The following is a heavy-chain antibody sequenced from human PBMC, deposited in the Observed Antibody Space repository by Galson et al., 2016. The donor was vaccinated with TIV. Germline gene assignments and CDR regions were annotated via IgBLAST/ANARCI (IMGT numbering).Heavy chain of an antibody. CDR2: MNPNSGNT. D-gene: IGHD4-17*01. V-gene: IGHV1-8*02. Sequence: SVKVSCKASGYTFTSYDINWVRQATGQGLEWMGWMNPNSGNTGYAQKFRGRVTMTRYTSVRTAYMALSSLRSEDTAVYYCARSGDYGDYWGQGTLVTVSS. CDR1: GYTFTSYD. CDR3: ARSGDYGDY. J-gene: IGHJ4*02.